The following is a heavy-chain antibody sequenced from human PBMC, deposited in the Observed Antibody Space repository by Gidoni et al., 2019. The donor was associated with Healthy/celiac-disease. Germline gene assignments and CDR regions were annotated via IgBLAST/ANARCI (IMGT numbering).Heavy chain of an antibody. D-gene: IGHD4-17*01. V-gene: IGHV4-39*01. J-gene: IGHJ4*02. CDR2: IYYSGST. CDR1: GGPISSSSYY. Sequence: QLQLQESGPGLVKPSETLSRTCTVSGGPISSSSYYWGWIRQPPGKGLEWIGSIYYSGSTYYNPSLKSRVTISVDTSKNQFSLKLSSVTAADTAVYYCARLEPGDYVVDYWGQGTLVTVSS. CDR3: ARLEPGDYVVDY.